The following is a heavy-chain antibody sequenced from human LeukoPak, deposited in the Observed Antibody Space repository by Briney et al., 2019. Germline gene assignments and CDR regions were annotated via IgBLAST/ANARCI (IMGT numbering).Heavy chain of an antibody. V-gene: IGHV1-69*05. Sequence: GASVKVSCKASGGTFSSYAISWVRQAPGQGPEWMGRIIPIFGTANYAQKFQGRVTITTDESTSTAYMELSSLRSEDTAVYYCARGTAAAGWGNYYSYYMDVWGKGTTVTVSS. J-gene: IGHJ6*03. CDR3: ARGTAAAGWGNYYSYYMDV. D-gene: IGHD6-13*01. CDR2: IIPIFGTA. CDR1: GGTFSSYA.